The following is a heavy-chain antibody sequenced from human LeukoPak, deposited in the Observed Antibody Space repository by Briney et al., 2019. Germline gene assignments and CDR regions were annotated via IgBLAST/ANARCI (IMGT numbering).Heavy chain of an antibody. V-gene: IGHV4-59*11. J-gene: IGHJ3*02. Sequence: SETLSLTCTVSGGSISSHYWSWIRQPPGKGLEWIGYIYYSGSTNYNPSLNSRGTISVDTSKNQFSLKLSSVTADDTAVYYCAREIVGAKDAFDIWGQGTMVTVSS. CDR2: IYYSGST. CDR1: GGSISSHY. CDR3: AREIVGAKDAFDI. D-gene: IGHD1-26*01.